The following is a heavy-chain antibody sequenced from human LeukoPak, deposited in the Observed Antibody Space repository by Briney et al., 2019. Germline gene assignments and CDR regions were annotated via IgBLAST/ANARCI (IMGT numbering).Heavy chain of an antibody. CDR3: ARVFSGTYLNYHHFDY. D-gene: IGHD1-26*01. V-gene: IGHV3-21*01. J-gene: IGHJ4*02. Sequence: GGSLRLSCAASGFTFSHYSMNWVRQAPGKGLEWVSAISSSSSYIYYADSVKGRFTVSRNNAKTSLYLQMDSLRAEDTAVYYCARVFSGTYLNYHHFDYWGQGTLVTVSS. CDR2: ISSSSSYI. CDR1: GFTFSHYS.